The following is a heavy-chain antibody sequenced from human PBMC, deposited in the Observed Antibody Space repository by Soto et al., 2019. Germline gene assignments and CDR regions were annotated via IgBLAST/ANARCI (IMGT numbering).Heavy chain of an antibody. CDR3: TSRFSCSGGSCFSFDI. V-gene: IGHV5-51*01. CDR1: GYSFTSYW. J-gene: IGHJ3*02. CDR2: IYPGDSDT. Sequence: PGESLKISCKGSGYSFTSYWIGWVRQMPGKGLEWMGIIYPGDSDTRYSPSFQGQVTISADKSISTAYLQWSSLKASDTAMYYCTSRFSCSGGSCFSFDIWGQGTMVTVSS. D-gene: IGHD2-15*01.